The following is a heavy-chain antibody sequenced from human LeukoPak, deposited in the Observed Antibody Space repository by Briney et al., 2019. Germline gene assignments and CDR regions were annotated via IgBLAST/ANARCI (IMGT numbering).Heavy chain of an antibody. D-gene: IGHD3-10*01. CDR2: ISSSGSTI. CDR3: ARDYGSIAFDP. Sequence: PGGSLRLSCAASGFTFSSYEMNWVRQAPGKGLEWVSYISSSGSTIYYADSVKGRFTISRDNAKNSLYMQMNSLRAEDTAVYYCARDYGSIAFDPWGQGTLVTVSS. V-gene: IGHV3-48*03. CDR1: GFTFSSYE. J-gene: IGHJ5*02.